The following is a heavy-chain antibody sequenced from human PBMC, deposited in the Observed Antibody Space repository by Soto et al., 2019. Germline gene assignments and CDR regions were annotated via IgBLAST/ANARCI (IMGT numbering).Heavy chain of an antibody. CDR1: GGSITSYR. Sequence: QVQLQESGPGLVRPLETLSLTCKVSGGSITSYRWSWIRQSAGKGLEWIGRINTSGNTHYNPSLKCRVTVSIDTSQNQFFLTVTSVTAADSAVYYCARESGDNWDYEAYWGQGTPVTVSS. CDR3: ARESGDNWDYEAY. D-gene: IGHD1-7*01. V-gene: IGHV4-4*07. CDR2: INTSGNT. J-gene: IGHJ4*02.